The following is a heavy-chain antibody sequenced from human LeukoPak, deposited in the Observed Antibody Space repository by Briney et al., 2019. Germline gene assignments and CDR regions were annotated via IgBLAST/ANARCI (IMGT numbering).Heavy chain of an antibody. V-gene: IGHV1-69*01. CDR2: IIPIFGTA. CDR1: GGTFSSYA. Sequence: SVKVSCKASGGTFSSYAISWVRQAPGQGLEWMGGIIPIFGTANYAQKFQGRVTITADESTSTAYMELSSLRSEDTAVYYCARAPEMATIPFDYWGQGTIVTVSS. J-gene: IGHJ4*02. CDR3: ARAPEMATIPFDY. D-gene: IGHD5-24*01.